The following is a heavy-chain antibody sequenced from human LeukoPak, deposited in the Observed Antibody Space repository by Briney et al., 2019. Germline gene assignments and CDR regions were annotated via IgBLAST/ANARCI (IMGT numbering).Heavy chain of an antibody. CDR2: IYYSGST. V-gene: IGHV4-39*07. CDR1: GGSIRSSSYY. J-gene: IGHJ5*02. Sequence: SETLSLTCTVSGGSIRSSSYYWGWIRQPPGKGLEWIGSIYYSGSTYYNPSLKSRVTISVDTSKNQFSLKLSSVTAADTAVYYCAREGSYGWFDPWGQGTLVTVSS. D-gene: IGHD5-18*01. CDR3: AREGSYGWFDP.